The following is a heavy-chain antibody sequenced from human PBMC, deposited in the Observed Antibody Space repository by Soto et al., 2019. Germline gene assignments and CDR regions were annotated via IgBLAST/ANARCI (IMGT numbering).Heavy chain of an antibody. CDR1: GFLFSTYW. J-gene: IGHJ4*02. D-gene: IGHD2-21*01. Sequence: EVQLVESGGGLVQPGGSLRLSCAASGFLFSTYWMFWVRQVPRKGLLWVSRIKSDGSSTSYADSVKGRFTISRDNTNNTLYLQMTCLRAEGTPVYYCAIGGGDYNYFDHWGQGILVTVSS. V-gene: IGHV3-74*01. CDR2: IKSDGSST. CDR3: AIGGGDYNYFDH.